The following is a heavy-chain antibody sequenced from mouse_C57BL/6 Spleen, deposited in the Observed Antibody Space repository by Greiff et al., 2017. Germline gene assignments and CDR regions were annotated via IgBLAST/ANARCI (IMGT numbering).Heavy chain of an antibody. CDR1: GYAFSSSW. D-gene: IGHD3-2*02. Sequence: VMLVESGPELVKPGASVKISCKASGYAFSSSWMNWVKQRPGKGLEWIGRIYPGDGDTNYNGKFKGKATLTADKSSSTAYMQLSSLTSEDSAVYFCARRSGYDYFDYWGQGTTLTVSS. V-gene: IGHV1-82*01. CDR2: IYPGDGDT. J-gene: IGHJ2*01. CDR3: ARRSGYDYFDY.